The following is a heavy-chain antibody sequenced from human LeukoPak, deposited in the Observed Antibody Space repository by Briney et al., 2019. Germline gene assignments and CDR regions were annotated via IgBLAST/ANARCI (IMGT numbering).Heavy chain of an antibody. CDR2: IDIGGGT. J-gene: IGHJ4*02. V-gene: IGHV3-53*01. CDR3: ERILGGIDY. Sequence: GRSLRLSYAASGFTVSSTCITCVRQARREWLECHSVIDIGGGTYYADPVKGRFTISRDNPRNTLYLQMNSLRAHDTVVYYCERILGGIDYWGQGNLVTVSS. D-gene: IGHD3-10*01. CDR1: GFTVSSTC.